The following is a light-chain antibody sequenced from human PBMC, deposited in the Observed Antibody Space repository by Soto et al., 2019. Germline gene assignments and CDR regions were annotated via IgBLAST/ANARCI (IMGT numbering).Light chain of an antibody. J-gene: IGKJ4*01. CDR3: QQRYSWPPLT. Sequence: EVVLTQSPATLSLSPGERATLSCRASQSVYQYLAWYQQKPGQAPRLLIYDASTRATGIPARFSGPGSGTDFTLTISSLEPEDFAVDYCQQRYSWPPLTFGGGTKVEIK. CDR2: DAS. V-gene: IGKV3-11*01. CDR1: QSVYQY.